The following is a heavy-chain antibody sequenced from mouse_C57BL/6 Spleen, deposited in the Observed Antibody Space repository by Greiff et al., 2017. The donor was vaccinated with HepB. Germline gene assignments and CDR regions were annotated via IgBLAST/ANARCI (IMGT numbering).Heavy chain of an antibody. Sequence: QVQLQQPGAELVKPGASVKLSCKASGYTFTSYWMHWVKQRPGQGLEWIGIIHPNSGSTNYNEKFKSKATLTVDKSSSTAYMQLRSLTSEDSAVYYCARDGSSLWFAYWGQGTLVTVSA. D-gene: IGHD1-1*01. J-gene: IGHJ3*01. V-gene: IGHV1-64*01. CDR2: IHPNSGST. CDR1: GYTFTSYW. CDR3: ARDGSSLWFAY.